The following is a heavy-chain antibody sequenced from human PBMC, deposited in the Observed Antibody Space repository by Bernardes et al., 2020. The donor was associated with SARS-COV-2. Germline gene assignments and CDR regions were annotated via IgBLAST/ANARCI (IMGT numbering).Heavy chain of an antibody. J-gene: IGHJ4*02. CDR1: GGSISSSSYY. CDR3: AREIPSYYYDSSGYPPREYYFDY. Sequence: SETLSLTCTVSGGSISSSSYYWGWIRQPPGKGLEWIGSIYYSGSTYYNPSLKSRVTISVDTSKNQFSLKLSSVTAADTAVYYCAREIPSYYYDSSGYPPREYYFDYWGQGTLVTVSS. D-gene: IGHD3-22*01. CDR2: IYYSGST. V-gene: IGHV4-39*07.